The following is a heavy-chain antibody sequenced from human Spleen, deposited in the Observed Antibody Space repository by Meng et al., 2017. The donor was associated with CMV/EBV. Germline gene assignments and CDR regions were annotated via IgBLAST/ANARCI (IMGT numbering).Heavy chain of an antibody. CDR3: ASNYGSSEYYFDY. Sequence: GESLKISCAASGFTFDDYAMSWVRQAPGKGLEWVSGIIWSSSSAGYADSVKGRFTISRDNAKNSLYLQMNSLRAEDTAMYYCASNYGSSEYYFDYWGQGTPVTVSS. D-gene: IGHD4-23*01. J-gene: IGHJ4*02. CDR2: IIWSSSSA. CDR1: GFTFDDYA. V-gene: IGHV3-20*04.